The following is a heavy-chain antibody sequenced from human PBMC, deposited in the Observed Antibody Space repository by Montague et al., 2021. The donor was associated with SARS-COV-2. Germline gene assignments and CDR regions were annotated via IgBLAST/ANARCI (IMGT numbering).Heavy chain of an antibody. J-gene: IGHJ6*03. Sequence: SETLSLTCAVYGGSLSGHYWSWIRQPPRKGLEWIGEINNSGSTNYNPSLKSRVTISVDTSKNQFSLKLHSVTAADTAVYYCARGRIEVSMIVVVLTGASYYMDVWGKGTTVTVSS. CDR1: GGSLSGHY. D-gene: IGHD3-22*01. CDR3: ARGRIEVSMIVVVLTGASYYMDV. V-gene: IGHV4-34*01. CDR2: INNSGST.